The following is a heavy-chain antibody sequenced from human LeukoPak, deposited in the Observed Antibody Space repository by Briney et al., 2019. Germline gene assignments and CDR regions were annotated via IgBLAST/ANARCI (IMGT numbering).Heavy chain of an antibody. CDR3: ARSSSGLYTYHFDY. Sequence: GGSLRLSCAASGFTFSSYWMSWVRQAPGKGLEWVANIKQDGIEKHYVDYVKGRFTISRDDAKNSLSLQMNSLRDEDTAVYYCARSSSGLYTYHFDYWGQGTLVTVSS. D-gene: IGHD6-19*01. J-gene: IGHJ4*02. CDR1: GFTFSSYW. CDR2: IKQDGIEK. V-gene: IGHV3-7*01.